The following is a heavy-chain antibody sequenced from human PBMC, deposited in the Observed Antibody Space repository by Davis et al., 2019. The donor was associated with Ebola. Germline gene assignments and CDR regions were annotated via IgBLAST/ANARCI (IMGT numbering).Heavy chain of an antibody. CDR3: TSYDS. CDR1: GGSISYYY. D-gene: IGHD3-16*01. CDR2: IYYSGTT. J-gene: IGHJ4*02. Sequence: SETLSLTCTVSGGSISYYYWNWIRQAPGKGLEWIGDIYYSGTTNYNPSLKSRVTISVDTSKNQFSLKVTSMTAADTAVYYCTSYDSWGQGAHVTVSS. V-gene: IGHV4-59*12.